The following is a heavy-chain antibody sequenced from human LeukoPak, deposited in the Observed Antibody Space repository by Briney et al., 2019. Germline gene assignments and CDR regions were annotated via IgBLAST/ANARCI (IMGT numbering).Heavy chain of an antibody. CDR2: FSRRGTT. CDR1: GFTFSPYA. CDR3: AKVFYYDSSGSDY. J-gene: IGHJ4*02. Sequence: GGSLRLSCAASGFTFSPYAMDWVRQAPGKGLQWVSAFSRRGTTHYADSVKGRFTISRDNSKNTLYLQMNSLRAEDTAVYYCAKVFYYDSSGSDYWGQGTLVTVSS. D-gene: IGHD3-22*01. V-gene: IGHV3-23*01.